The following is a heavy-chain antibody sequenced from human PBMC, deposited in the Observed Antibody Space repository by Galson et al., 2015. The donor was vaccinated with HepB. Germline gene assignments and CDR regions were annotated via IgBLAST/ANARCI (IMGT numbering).Heavy chain of an antibody. J-gene: IGHJ6*02. Sequence: SLRLSCAASGFTFSSYWMSWVRQAPGKGLEWVPNIKQDESEKNYVDSVKGRFTISRDNAKNSLYLQMNSLRAEDSAVYYCARDSAVVPAAIRVYYYYYHGMDVWGQGTTVIVSS. CDR3: ARDSAVVPAAIRVYYYYYHGMDV. CDR2: IKQDESEK. D-gene: IGHD2-2*02. CDR1: GFTFSSYW. V-gene: IGHV3-7*01.